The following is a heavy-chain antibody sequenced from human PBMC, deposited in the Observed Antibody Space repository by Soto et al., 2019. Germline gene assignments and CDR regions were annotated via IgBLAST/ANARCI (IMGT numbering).Heavy chain of an antibody. CDR3: ARGGFQLIPDY. V-gene: IGHV4-30-2*06. D-gene: IGHD2-2*01. CDR2: IYYTGST. J-gene: IGHJ4*02. Sequence: SETLSLTCTVSGGSISNDNYSWSWIRQSRGKGLEWIGYIYYTGSTYCNPSLKSRVTISIDRSKNQFSLKLTSVTAADTAVYYCARGGFQLIPDYWGQGSLVTVSS. CDR1: GGSISNDNYS.